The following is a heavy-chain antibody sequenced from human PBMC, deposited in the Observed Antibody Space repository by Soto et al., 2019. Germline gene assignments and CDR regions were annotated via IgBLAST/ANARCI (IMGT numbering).Heavy chain of an antibody. V-gene: IGHV4-30-4*01. CDR2: IYYSGST. J-gene: IGHJ6*02. CDR1: GGSISSGDYY. CDR3: ARDWVKRPYGIDV. Sequence: PSETLSLTCTVSGGSISSGDYYWSWIRQPPGKGLEWIGYIYYSGSTYYNPSLKSRVTISVDTSKNQFSLKLSSVTAADTAVYYCARDWVKRPYGIDVWGQGTTVTVSS. D-gene: IGHD3-16*01.